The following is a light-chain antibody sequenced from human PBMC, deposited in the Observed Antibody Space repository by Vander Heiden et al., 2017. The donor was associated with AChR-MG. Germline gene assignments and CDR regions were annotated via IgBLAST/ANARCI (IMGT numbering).Light chain of an antibody. Sequence: DIQMTQSPSTLSASIGDRVTITCRASHSISSWLAWYQQKPGKAPELLIYKASTLESGAPSRFSGSGSGTEFTLTISSLQPADFATYDGQHHKAFGQRTKVEIK. V-gene: IGKV1-5*03. J-gene: IGKJ1*01. CDR3: QHHKA. CDR2: KAS. CDR1: HSISSW.